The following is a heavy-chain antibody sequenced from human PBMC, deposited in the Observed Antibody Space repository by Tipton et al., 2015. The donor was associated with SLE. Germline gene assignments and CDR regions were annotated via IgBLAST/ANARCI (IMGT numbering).Heavy chain of an antibody. V-gene: IGHV4-30-2*01. CDR3: AGGQDDFGDY. CDR1: GGSISSGGYS. CDR2: IYHSGST. D-gene: IGHD4-17*01. J-gene: IGHJ4*02. Sequence: TLSLTCAVSGGSISSGGYSWSWIRQPPGKGLEWIGYIYHSGSTYYNPSLKSRVTISVDTSKNQFSLKLSSVTAADTAVYYCAGGQDDFGDYWGQGTLVTVSS.